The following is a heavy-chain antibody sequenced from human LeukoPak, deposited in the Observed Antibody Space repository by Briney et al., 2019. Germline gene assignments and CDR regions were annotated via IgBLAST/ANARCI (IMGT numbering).Heavy chain of an antibody. CDR3: ARVIFNYDNSGLNY. CDR1: GFTFSSNG. CDR2: IWYDGTNK. D-gene: IGHD3-22*01. Sequence: GRSLRLSCAASGFTFSSNGMTWVRQAPGKWLEWVANIWYDGTNKHYADSVKGRFTISRDNSKNTLYLQMDSERAEDTAVYYCARVIFNYDNSGLNYWGQGTLVTVSS. V-gene: IGHV3-33*01. J-gene: IGHJ4*02.